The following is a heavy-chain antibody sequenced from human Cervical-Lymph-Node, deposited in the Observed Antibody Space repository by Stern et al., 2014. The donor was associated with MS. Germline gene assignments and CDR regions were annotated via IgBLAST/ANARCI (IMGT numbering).Heavy chain of an antibody. D-gene: IGHD1-1*01. Sequence: EVQLLESGGGVIQPGGSLRLSCTASGFTVSRDYMTWVRQAPGKGLEWVSFITNVGSTFYTDSVKGRFTISRDDSKNTVYLHMTSLRAEDTAMYYCARDTSSPERSDWWGQGTLVTVSS. V-gene: IGHV3-53*01. CDR3: ARDTSSPERSDW. CDR2: ITNVGST. J-gene: IGHJ4*02. CDR1: GFTVSRDY.